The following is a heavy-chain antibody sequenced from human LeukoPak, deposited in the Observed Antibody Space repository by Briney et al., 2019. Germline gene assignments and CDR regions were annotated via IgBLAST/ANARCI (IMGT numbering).Heavy chain of an antibody. J-gene: IGHJ4*02. V-gene: IGHV4-30-2*01. CDR1: GGSISSGGYS. CDR2: IYHSGST. D-gene: IGHD3-10*01. CDR3: AIGRYYYGSGTPPGYFDY. Sequence: SQTLSLTCAVSGGSISSGGYSRSWIRQPPGKGLEWIGYIYHSGSTYYNPSLKSRVTISVDRSKNQFSLKLSSVTAADTAVYYCAIGRYYYGSGTPPGYFDYWGQGTLVTVSS.